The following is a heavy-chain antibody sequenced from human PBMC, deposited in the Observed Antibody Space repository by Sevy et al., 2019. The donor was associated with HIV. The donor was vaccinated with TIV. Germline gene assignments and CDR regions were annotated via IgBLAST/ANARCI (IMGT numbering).Heavy chain of an antibody. CDR1: GGTFSSYA. V-gene: IGHV1-69*13. Sequence: ASVKVSCKASGGTFSSYAISWVRQAPGQGLEWMGGIIPIFGTANYAQKFQGRVTITADESTSTAYMELSSLRSEDTAMYYCARDQSWAARYFSRDYYGMDVWGQGTTVTVSS. D-gene: IGHD2-15*01. CDR2: IIPIFGTA. J-gene: IGHJ6*02. CDR3: ARDQSWAARYFSRDYYGMDV.